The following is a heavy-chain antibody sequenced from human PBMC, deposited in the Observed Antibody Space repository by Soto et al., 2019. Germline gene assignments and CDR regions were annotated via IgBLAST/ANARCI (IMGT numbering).Heavy chain of an antibody. CDR3: ARDRKNSGSYYFDY. Sequence: PSETLSLTCTVSVGSISSGGYYWSWILQHPGKGLEWIGYIYYSGSTYYNPSLKSRVTISVDTSKNQFSLKLSSVTAADTAVYHCARDRKNSGSYYFDYWGQGTLVTVSS. J-gene: IGHJ4*02. D-gene: IGHD1-26*01. CDR2: IYYSGST. CDR1: VGSISSGGYY. V-gene: IGHV4-31*03.